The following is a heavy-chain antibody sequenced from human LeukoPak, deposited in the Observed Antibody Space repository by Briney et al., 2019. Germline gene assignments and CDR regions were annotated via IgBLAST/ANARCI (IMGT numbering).Heavy chain of an antibody. D-gene: IGHD3-22*01. CDR2: IRYDGSNK. CDR3: AKDYYDSSGYYSPVFQH. Sequence: GGSLRLSCAASGFTYSSYGMHWVRQAPGKGLEWVACIRYDGSNKYYADFVKGRFTISRDNSKNTLYLQMNSLRAEDTAVYYCAKDYYDSSGYYSPVFQHWGQGTLVTVSS. J-gene: IGHJ1*01. V-gene: IGHV3-30*02. CDR1: GFTYSSYG.